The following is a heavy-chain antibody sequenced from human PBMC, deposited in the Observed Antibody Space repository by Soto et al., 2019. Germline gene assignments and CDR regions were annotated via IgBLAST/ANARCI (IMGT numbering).Heavy chain of an antibody. J-gene: IGHJ4*02. Sequence: PGGSLRLSCAASGFTFSSYDMSWVRQAPGKGLEWVSAISGSGGSTYYADSVKGRFTISRDNSKNTLYLQMNSLRAEDTAVYYCAIQTYDLLTGYYPFDYWGQGTLVTVSS. CDR2: ISGSGGST. V-gene: IGHV3-23*01. D-gene: IGHD3-9*01. CDR3: AIQTYDLLTGYYPFDY. CDR1: GFTFSSYD.